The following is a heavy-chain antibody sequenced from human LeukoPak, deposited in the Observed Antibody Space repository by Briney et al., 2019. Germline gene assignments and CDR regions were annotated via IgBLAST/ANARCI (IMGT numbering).Heavy chain of an antibody. CDR2: IYWDDDK. Sequence: ESGPTLVKPTQTLTLTCTFSGFSLSTSGVGVGWIRQPPGKALEWLALIYWDDDKRYSPSLKSRLTITKDTSKNQVVLTMTNIDPVDTATYYCAHRVPYDYGDYYFDYWGQGTLVTVSS. CDR3: AHRVPYDYGDYYFDY. D-gene: IGHD4-17*01. J-gene: IGHJ4*02. CDR1: GFSLSTSGVG. V-gene: IGHV2-5*02.